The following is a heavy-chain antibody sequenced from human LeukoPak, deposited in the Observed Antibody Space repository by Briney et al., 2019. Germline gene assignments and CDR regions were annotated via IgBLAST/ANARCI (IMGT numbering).Heavy chain of an antibody. CDR3: ARDYYDSSGYYYGDC. CDR2: IYSGGST. V-gene: IGHV3-66*01. Sequence: QSGGSLRLSCAASGFTVSSNYMSWVRQAPGKGLEWVSVIYSGGSTYYADSVKGRFTISRDNSKNTLYLQMNSLRAEDTAVYYCARDYYDSSGYYYGDCWGQGTLVTVSS. J-gene: IGHJ4*02. CDR1: GFTVSSNY. D-gene: IGHD3-22*01.